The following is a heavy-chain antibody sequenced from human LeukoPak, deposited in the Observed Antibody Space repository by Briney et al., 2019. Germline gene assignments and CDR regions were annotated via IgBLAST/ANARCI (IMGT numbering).Heavy chain of an antibody. CDR1: GFTFNDYA. V-gene: IGHV3-7*03. D-gene: IGHD2-2*01. Sequence: GGSLRLSCAASGFTFNDYAIHWVRQVPGKGLEWVANIKQDQSEKWYVASVKGRFTVSRDNAKNSMYLQMNSLRAEDTAIYYCARSVEEGYCSETSCYAGYWGRGTLVTVSS. CDR3: ARSVEEGYCSETSCYAGY. CDR2: IKQDQSEK. J-gene: IGHJ4*02.